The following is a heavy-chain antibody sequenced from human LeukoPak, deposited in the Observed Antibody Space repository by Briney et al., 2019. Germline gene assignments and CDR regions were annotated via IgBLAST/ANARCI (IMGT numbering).Heavy chain of an antibody. CDR2: IRYDGSNK. CDR3: APTYSDSSGWYYFDY. Sequence: PGGSLRLSCAASGFTFSSYGMHWVRQAPGKGLEWVSFIRYDGSNKYYADSVKGRFTISRDNSKNTLYLQMNSLRAEDTAVYYCAPTYSDSSGWYYFDYWGQGTLVTVSS. CDR1: GFTFSSYG. V-gene: IGHV3-30*02. J-gene: IGHJ4*02. D-gene: IGHD6-19*01.